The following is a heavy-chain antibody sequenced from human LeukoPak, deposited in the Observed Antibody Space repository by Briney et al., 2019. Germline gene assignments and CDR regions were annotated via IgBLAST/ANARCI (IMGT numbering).Heavy chain of an antibody. D-gene: IGHD5-18*01. V-gene: IGHV4-59*01. CDR3: ARVIDTLKRIRFDP. CDR2: VFYRGDT. Sequence: SETLSLTCAVSGASMRRYYWSWLRQSPGKGLEWIGHVFYRGDTNYNPSLKTRGAMSVDTWKKQSSLKLTSVTAADTAIYYCARVIDTLKRIRFDPWGQGTLVSVPS. J-gene: IGHJ5*02. CDR1: GASMRRYY.